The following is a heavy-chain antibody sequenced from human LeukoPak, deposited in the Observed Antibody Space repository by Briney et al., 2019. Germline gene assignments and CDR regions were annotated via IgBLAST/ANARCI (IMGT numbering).Heavy chain of an antibody. CDR1: GGSISSTNFY. V-gene: IGHV4-39*01. D-gene: IGHD3-22*01. Sequence: PSETLSLTCTVSGGSISSTNFYWGWLRQPPGTGLEWIGSIYYSGSTYYNPSLKSRVTISVDTPKNQVSLKLSSVTAADTAVYHCARQSIRINMIVVAPGGWFDPWGQGTLVTVSS. CDR3: ARQSIRINMIVVAPGGWFDP. CDR2: IYYSGST. J-gene: IGHJ5*02.